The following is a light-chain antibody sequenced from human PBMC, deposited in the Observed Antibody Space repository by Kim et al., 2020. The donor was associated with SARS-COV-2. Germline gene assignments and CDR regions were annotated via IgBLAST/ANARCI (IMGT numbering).Light chain of an antibody. CDR3: QQYNNWPQT. CDR2: GAS. J-gene: IGKJ1*01. V-gene: IGKV3-15*01. CDR1: QSVSSN. Sequence: GSPGERAALSCRASQSVSSNLAWYQQKPGQAPRLLIYGASTRATGIPARFSGSGSGTEFTPTISSLQSEDFAVYYCQQYNNWPQTFGQGTKVEIK.